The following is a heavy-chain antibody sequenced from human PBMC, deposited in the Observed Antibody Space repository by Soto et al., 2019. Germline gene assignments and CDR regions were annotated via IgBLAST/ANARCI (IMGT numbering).Heavy chain of an antibody. Sequence: SETLSLTCAVYGGSFSGYYCSWIRQPPGKDLEWIGEINHSGSTNCNPSLKSRVTISVDTSKNQFSLKLSSVTAADTAVYYCARGRAGYSSGWHIDYWGQGTLVTVSS. J-gene: IGHJ4*02. D-gene: IGHD6-19*01. CDR2: INHSGST. CDR1: GGSFSGYY. CDR3: ARGRAGYSSGWHIDY. V-gene: IGHV4-34*01.